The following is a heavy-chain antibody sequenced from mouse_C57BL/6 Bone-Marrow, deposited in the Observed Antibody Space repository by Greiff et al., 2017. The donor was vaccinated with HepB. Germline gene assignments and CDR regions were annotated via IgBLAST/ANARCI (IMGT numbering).Heavy chain of an antibody. CDR2: IDPSDSYT. CDR3: ARSGEFFSIYYYGSSYVDY. D-gene: IGHD1-1*01. Sequence: QVQLQQPGAELVKPGASVKLSCKASGYTFTSYWMQWVKQRPGQGLEWIGEIDPSDSYTNYNQKFKGKATLTVDTSSSTAYMQLSILTSEDSAVYYCARSGEFFSIYYYGSSYVDYWGQGTTLTVSS. CDR1: GYTFTSYW. J-gene: IGHJ2*01. V-gene: IGHV1-50*01.